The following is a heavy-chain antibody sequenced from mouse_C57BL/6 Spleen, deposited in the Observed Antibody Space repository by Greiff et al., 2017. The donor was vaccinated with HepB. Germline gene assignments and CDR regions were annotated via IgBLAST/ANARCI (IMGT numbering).Heavy chain of an antibody. CDR1: GYTFTSYW. V-gene: IGHV1-50*01. J-gene: IGHJ2*01. D-gene: IGHD1-1*01. CDR2: IDPSDSYT. Sequence: QVQLQQSGAELVKPGASVKLSCKASGYTFTSYWMQWVKQRPGQGLEWIGEIDPSDSYTNYNQKFKGKATLTVDTSSSTAYMQLSSLTSEDSAVYYCARRITTVVADYFDYWGQGTTLTVSS. CDR3: ARRITTVVADYFDY.